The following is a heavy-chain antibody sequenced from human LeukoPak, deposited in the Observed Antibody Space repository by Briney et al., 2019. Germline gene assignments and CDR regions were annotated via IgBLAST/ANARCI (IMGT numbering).Heavy chain of an antibody. V-gene: IGHV3-21*01. CDR2: ISSSSSYI. CDR3: ARGGRLPGFGTN. D-gene: IGHD6-25*01. J-gene: IGHJ4*02. CDR1: GITSGTYDVTYG. Sequence: GGSLRLSCEVSGITSGTYDVTYGLTWVRQAPGKGLEWVSSISSSSSYIYYADSVKGRFTISRDNAKNSLYLQMNSLRAEDTAVYYCARGGRLPGFGTNWGQGTLVTVSS.